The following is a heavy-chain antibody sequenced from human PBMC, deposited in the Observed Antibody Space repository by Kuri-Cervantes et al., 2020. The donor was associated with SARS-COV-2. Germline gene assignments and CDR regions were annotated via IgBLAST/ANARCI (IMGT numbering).Heavy chain of an antibody. J-gene: IGHJ6*03. V-gene: IGHV4-30-4*08. CDR1: GNSLSSGDYY. CDR2: IFYSGSA. D-gene: IGHD3-3*01. CDR3: ARDPRSWYQVLLDRYSYSYMDV. Sequence: SETLSLTCTVSGNSLSSGDYYWTWVRQPPGKGLEWIGNIFYSGSASCNPSLKSRLTMSLDMSKCQFSLKLNSVTAADTAVYYCARDPRSWYQVLLDRYSYSYMDVWGKGTTVTDSS.